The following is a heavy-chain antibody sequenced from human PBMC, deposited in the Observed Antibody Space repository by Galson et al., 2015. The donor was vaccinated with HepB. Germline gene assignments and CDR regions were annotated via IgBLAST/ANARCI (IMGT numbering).Heavy chain of an antibody. CDR1: GYTFTSYA. Sequence: SVKVSCKASGYTFTSYAMHWVRQAPGQRLEWMGWINAGNGNTKYSQKFQGRVTITRDTSASTAYMELSSLRSEDTAVYYCARSYYYDSSGYYSPFDYWGQGTLVTVSS. D-gene: IGHD3-22*01. CDR2: INAGNGNT. J-gene: IGHJ4*02. V-gene: IGHV1-3*01. CDR3: ARSYYYDSSGYYSPFDY.